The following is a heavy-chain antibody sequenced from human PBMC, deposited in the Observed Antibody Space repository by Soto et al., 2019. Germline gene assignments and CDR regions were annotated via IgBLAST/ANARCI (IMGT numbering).Heavy chain of an antibody. CDR2: ISYDGSNK. CDR3: ARDSSGWYKQCDY. Sequence: GGSLRLSCAASGFSFSSYAMHWVRQAPGKGLEWVAVISYDGSNKYHADSVKGRFTISRDHSKNTLYLQMNSLRAEDTAVYYCARDSSGWYKQCDYWGQGALVTVSS. J-gene: IGHJ4*02. CDR1: GFSFSSYA. D-gene: IGHD6-19*01. V-gene: IGHV3-30-3*01.